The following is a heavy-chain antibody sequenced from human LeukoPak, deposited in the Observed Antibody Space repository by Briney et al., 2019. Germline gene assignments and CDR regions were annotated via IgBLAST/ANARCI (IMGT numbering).Heavy chain of an antibody. CDR1: GGSISSGSYY. J-gene: IGHJ5*02. V-gene: IGHV4-61*02. CDR2: IYTSGST. Sequence: SETLSLTCTVSGGSISSGSYYWSWIRQPVGKGLEWIGRIYTSGSTNYNPSLKSRVTISVDTSKNQFSLKLSSVTAADTAVYYCARGRKAMVRGVLNWFDPWGQGTLVTVSS. CDR3: ARGRKAMVRGVLNWFDP. D-gene: IGHD3-10*01.